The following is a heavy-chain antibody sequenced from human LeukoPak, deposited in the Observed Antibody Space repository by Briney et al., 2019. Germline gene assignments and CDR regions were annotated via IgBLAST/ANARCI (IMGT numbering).Heavy chain of an antibody. CDR3: GRAGADSSGYYTIDY. CDR2: IHYSGST. V-gene: IGHV4-30-4*01. J-gene: IGHJ4*02. CDR1: GGSISSNDYY. D-gene: IGHD3-22*01. Sequence: SETLSLTCTVSGGSISSNDYYWSWIRQPPGKGLEWIGYIHYSGSTYYNPSLKSRVSISVDTSKNQFSLRLSSVTAADTAVYYCGRAGADSSGYYTIDYWGQGTLVTVSS.